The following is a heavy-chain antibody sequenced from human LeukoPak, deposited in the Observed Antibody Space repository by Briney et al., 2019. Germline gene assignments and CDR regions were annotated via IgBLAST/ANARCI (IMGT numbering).Heavy chain of an antibody. Sequence: GGSLRLSCAASGFTFSDYYMSWMRQAPGKGLEWVSYINSSGSTIYYADSVKGRFTISRDNAKNSLYLQMNSLRAEDTAVYYCARKLAYCGGDCYSGLDYWGQGTLVTVSS. CDR1: GFTFSDYY. CDR3: ARKLAYCGGDCYSGLDY. J-gene: IGHJ4*02. CDR2: INSSGSTI. D-gene: IGHD2-21*01. V-gene: IGHV3-11*04.